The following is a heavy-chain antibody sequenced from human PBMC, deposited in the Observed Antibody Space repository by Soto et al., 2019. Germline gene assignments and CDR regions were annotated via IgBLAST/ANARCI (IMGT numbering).Heavy chain of an antibody. J-gene: IGHJ4*02. Sequence: TGGSLRLSCAASGFTFSNYAMTWVRQGPGKGLEWVSGISGSGGRSYYADSVKGRFTISRDNSKGTLYLQMNSLRAEDTAVYYCAKAYFVWSSEQPYYFDYWGQGTLVTVSS. V-gene: IGHV3-23*01. D-gene: IGHD3-16*01. CDR3: AKAYFVWSSEQPYYFDY. CDR2: ISGSGGRS. CDR1: GFTFSNYA.